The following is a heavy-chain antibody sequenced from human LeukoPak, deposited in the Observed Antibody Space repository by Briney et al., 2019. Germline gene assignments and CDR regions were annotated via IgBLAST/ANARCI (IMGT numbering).Heavy chain of an antibody. V-gene: IGHV4-30-2*01. J-gene: IGHJ6*03. D-gene: IGHD4-17*01. CDR1: GGSISSSGFY. CDR3: ARGGDYGDWLAYYYYMDV. CDR2: IYHSGST. Sequence: SETLSLTCTVSGGSISSSGFYWSWIRQPPGKGLEWIGYIYHSGSTYYNPSLKSRVTISVDRSKNQFSLKLSSVTAADTAVYYCARGGDYGDWLAYYYYMDVWGKGTTVTVSS.